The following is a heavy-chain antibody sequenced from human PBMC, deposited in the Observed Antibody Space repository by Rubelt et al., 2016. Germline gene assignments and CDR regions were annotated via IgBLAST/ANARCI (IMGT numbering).Heavy chain of an antibody. CDR1: GFTVSNSY. CDR2: LYSGGAA. D-gene: IGHD3-3*01. J-gene: IGHJ4*02. Sequence: EVQLVVSGGGLVQPGGSLRLSCAASGFTVSNSYIHWVRQAPGKGLEWVSVLYSGGAAYYAGSVKGRFTLPRDSAKNTRYLQMDSLRAEDTAVYYWARDPDDFWSGYWDYWGQGTLITVSS. CDR3: ARDPDDFWSGYWDY. V-gene: IGHV3-66*01.